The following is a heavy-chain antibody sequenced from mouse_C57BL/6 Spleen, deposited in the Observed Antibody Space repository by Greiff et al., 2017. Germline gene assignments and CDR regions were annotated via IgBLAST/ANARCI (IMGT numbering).Heavy chain of an antibody. CDR3: ARGGITRWYFDV. J-gene: IGHJ1*03. CDR1: GYTFTDYY. CDR2: IYPGSGNT. D-gene: IGHD2-4*01. V-gene: IGHV1-76*01. Sequence: QVQLQQSGAELVRPGASVKLSCKASGYTFTDYYINWVKQRPGQGLEWIARIYPGSGNTYYNEKFKGKATLTAEKSSSTAYMQLSSLTSEDSAVYFCARGGITRWYFDVWGTGTTVTVSS.